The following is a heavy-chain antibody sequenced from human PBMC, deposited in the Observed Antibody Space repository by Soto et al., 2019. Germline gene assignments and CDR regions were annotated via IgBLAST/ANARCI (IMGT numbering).Heavy chain of an antibody. CDR3: ARRARPDFYYMDV. CDR2: IYSGGST. CDR1: GFIVSRNY. J-gene: IGHJ6*03. V-gene: IGHV3-53*05. Sequence: EVQLVETGGGLIQPGGSLRLSCAASGFIVSRNYMSWVRQAPGKGLEWVSVIYSGGSTYYADSVKGRFTISRDNSKNTVYLQMGSLRPEDMAVYYCARRARPDFYYMDVWGKGTTVTVSS. D-gene: IGHD6-6*01.